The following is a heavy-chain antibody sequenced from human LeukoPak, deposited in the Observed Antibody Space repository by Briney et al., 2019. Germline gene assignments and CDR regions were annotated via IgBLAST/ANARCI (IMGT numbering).Heavy chain of an antibody. D-gene: IGHD1-26*01. V-gene: IGHV3-7*01. Sequence: GGSLRLSCAASGFTFSSYWMSWVRQAPGKGLEWVANIKQDGSEKYYVDSVKGRFTISRDNSKNTLYLQMNSLRAEDTAVYYCAKANTGSYGRYAFDIWGQGTQVTVSA. J-gene: IGHJ3*02. CDR2: IKQDGSEK. CDR3: AKANTGSYGRYAFDI. CDR1: GFTFSSYW.